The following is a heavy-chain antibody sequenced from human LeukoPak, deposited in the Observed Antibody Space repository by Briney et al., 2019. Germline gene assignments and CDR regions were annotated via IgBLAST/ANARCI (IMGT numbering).Heavy chain of an antibody. V-gene: IGHV3-9*01. D-gene: IGHD4-17*01. J-gene: IGHJ5*02. Sequence: GGSLRPSCAASGFTFDDYAMHWVRQAPGKGLEWVSGISWNSGSIGYADSVKGRFTISRDNAKNSLYLQMNSLRAEDTAMYYCAKDTRATVTTGNWFDPWGQGTLVTVSS. CDR1: GFTFDDYA. CDR3: AKDTRATVTTGNWFDP. CDR2: ISWNSGSI.